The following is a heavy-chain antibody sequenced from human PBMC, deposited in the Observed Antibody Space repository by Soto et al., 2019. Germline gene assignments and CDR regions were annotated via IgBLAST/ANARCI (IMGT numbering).Heavy chain of an antibody. Sequence: GGSLRLSCGASGFNFSSYGMHWVRQAPGKGLEWVAVIWYDGSNKYYADSVKGRFTISRDNSKNTMYLQMNTLRAEDTAVYYCATDLEQILRGMDVWGQGTTVTVSS. CDR2: IWYDGSNK. J-gene: IGHJ6*02. CDR3: ATDLEQILRGMDV. CDR1: GFNFSSYG. V-gene: IGHV3-33*01. D-gene: IGHD1-1*01.